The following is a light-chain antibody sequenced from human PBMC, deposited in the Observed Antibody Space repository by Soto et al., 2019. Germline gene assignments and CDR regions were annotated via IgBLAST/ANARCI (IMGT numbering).Light chain of an antibody. CDR2: DAS. J-gene: IGKJ4*01. Sequence: EVVLTQSPATLSLSPGERATLSCRASQTINNFLAWYQQKPGQAPRLLIYDASSRAAGVPGRFSGSGSGTDFTLTITSLEPEDSALYHCQQRSTGTFGGGTKV. CDR1: QTINNF. V-gene: IGKV3-11*01. CDR3: QQRSTGT.